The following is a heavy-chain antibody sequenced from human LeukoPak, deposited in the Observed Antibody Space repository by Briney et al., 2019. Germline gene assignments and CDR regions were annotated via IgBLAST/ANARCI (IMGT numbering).Heavy chain of an antibody. CDR2: INQSGST. CDR3: ARGPARRGYYGSGSYAAFDY. D-gene: IGHD3-10*01. Sequence: SETLSLTCAVYGGSFSGYYCSWIRQPPGKGLELMGEINQSGSTNYNPSLKSRVTISVDTSKNQFSLKLSSVTAADTAVYYCARGPARRGYYGSGSYAAFDYWGQGTLVTVSS. V-gene: IGHV4-34*01. J-gene: IGHJ4*02. CDR1: GGSFSGYY.